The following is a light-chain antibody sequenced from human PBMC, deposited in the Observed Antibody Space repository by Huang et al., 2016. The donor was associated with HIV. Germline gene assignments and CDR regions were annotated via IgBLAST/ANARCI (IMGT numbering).Light chain of an antibody. V-gene: IGKV3-11*01. CDR3: HQRADWPLT. CDR2: GAS. Sequence: EIVLTQSPATLSLSPGERATLPCRASQSFSTSLAWYQQKPGQAPRLLIYGASNRATGIPARFSGRGSGTDFSLTISSLEPEDFAVYYCHQRADWPLTFGGGTKVEIK. CDR1: QSFSTS. J-gene: IGKJ4*01.